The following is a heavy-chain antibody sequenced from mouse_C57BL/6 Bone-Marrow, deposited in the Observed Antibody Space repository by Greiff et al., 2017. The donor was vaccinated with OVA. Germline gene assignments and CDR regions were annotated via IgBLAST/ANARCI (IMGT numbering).Heavy chain of an antibody. D-gene: IGHD1-1*01. Sequence: VQLQQSGAELLKPGASVKMSCKASGYTFTSYWITWVKQRPGQGLEWIGDIYPGSGSTNYNEKFKSKATLTVDTSSSTAYMQLSSLTSEDSAVYYCARGRIYYYGSSYAMDYWGQGTSVTVSS. CDR1: GYTFTSYW. V-gene: IGHV1-55*01. CDR3: ARGRIYYYGSSYAMDY. J-gene: IGHJ4*01. CDR2: IYPGSGST.